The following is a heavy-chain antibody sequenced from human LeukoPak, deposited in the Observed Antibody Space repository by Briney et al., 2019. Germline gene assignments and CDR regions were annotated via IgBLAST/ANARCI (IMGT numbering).Heavy chain of an antibody. CDR1: GFTFSNYW. V-gene: IGHV3-48*02. CDR2: ISSNRYTI. Sequence: GGSLRLSCAASGFTFSNYWMHWVRQAPGKGVEWVSYISSNRYTIYYADSVKGRFTISRDNVKNSLYLQMNSLRDDDTAMYFCARNRGDQWGQGTLVTVSS. D-gene: IGHD1/OR15-1a*01. CDR3: ARNRGDQ. J-gene: IGHJ4*02.